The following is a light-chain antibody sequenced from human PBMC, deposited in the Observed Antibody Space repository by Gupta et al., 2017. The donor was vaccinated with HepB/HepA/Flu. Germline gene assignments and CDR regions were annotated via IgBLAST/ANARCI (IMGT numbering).Light chain of an antibody. CDR1: QSISSW. CDR2: DAS. CDR3: QQATKFQAPRA. Sequence: EIQITQSPCCVSASVGDRGTISCRASQSISSWLDWYEKKPGKAPQLLIYDASTWQRGVPSRCSGSRDGSDDNITIGSRQPEDFAPYYCQQATKFQAPRAFGQGTKVEIK. J-gene: IGKJ1*01. V-gene: IGKV1-12*01.